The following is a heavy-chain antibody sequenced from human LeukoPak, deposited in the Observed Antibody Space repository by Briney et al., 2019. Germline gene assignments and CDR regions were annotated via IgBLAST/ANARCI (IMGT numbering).Heavy chain of an antibody. D-gene: IGHD3-3*01. CDR2: ISGSGGST. CDR3: AKDMLATYFGATTVENYFDY. V-gene: IGHV3-23*01. Sequence: PGGSLRLFCAASGFTFSSYAMSWVRQAPGKGLEWVSAISGSGGSTYYADSVKGRFTISRDNSKNTLYLQMNSLRAEDTAVYYCAKDMLATYFGATTVENYFDYWGQGTLVTVSS. CDR1: GFTFSSYA. J-gene: IGHJ4*02.